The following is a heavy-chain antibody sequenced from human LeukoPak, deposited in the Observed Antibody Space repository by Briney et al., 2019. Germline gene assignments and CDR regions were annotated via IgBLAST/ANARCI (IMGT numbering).Heavy chain of an antibody. V-gene: IGHV4-34*01. Sequence: SETLSLTCAVYGGSFSGYYWSWIRQPPGKGLEWIGEINHSGSTNYNPSLKSRVPISVDTSKNQFSLKLSSVTAADTAVYYCVRGIRVSWGYWGQGTLVTVSS. CDR2: INHSGST. CDR1: GGSFSGYY. D-gene: IGHD3-16*01. J-gene: IGHJ4*02. CDR3: VRGIRVSWGY.